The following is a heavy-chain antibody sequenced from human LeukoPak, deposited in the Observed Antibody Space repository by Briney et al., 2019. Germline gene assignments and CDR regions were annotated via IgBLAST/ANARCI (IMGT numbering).Heavy chain of an antibody. V-gene: IGHV1-69*01. CDR3: ASRPHEYSSGWYGVNY. D-gene: IGHD6-19*01. CDR2: IIPIFGTA. Sequence: SVKVSCKASGGTFSSYAISWVRQAPGQGLEWMGGIIPIFGTANYAQKFQGRVTITADESTSTAYMELSSLRSEDTAVYYCASRPHEYSSGWYGVNYWGQGTLVTVSS. CDR1: GGTFSSYA. J-gene: IGHJ4*02.